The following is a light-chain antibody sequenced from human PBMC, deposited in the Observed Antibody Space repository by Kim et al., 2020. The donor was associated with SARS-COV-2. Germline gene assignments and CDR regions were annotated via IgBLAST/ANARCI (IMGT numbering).Light chain of an antibody. V-gene: IGLV3-21*04. CDR2: YDS. CDR1: NIGSKS. Sequence: APGKTARITCGGNNIGSKSEHWYQQKPGQAPVLVIYYDSDRPSGIPERFSGSNSGNTATLTISRVEAGDEADYYCQVWDSSSGLLVFGGGTQLTVL. CDR3: QVWDSSSGLLV. J-gene: IGLJ2*01.